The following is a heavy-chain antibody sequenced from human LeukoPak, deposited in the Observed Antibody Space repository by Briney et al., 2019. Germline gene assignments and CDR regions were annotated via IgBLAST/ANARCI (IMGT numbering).Heavy chain of an antibody. V-gene: IGHV4-34*01. J-gene: IGHJ4*02. Sequence: SETLSLTCAVYGGSFSDYYWSWIRQSPGKGLEWIGEVNHSGSTNYNPSLKSRVTISVDTSKNQFSLKLSSVTAADTAVYYCARPRPYSGSYRDWGQGTLVTVSS. CDR3: ARPRPYSGSYRD. D-gene: IGHD1-26*01. CDR1: GGSFSDYY. CDR2: VNHSGST.